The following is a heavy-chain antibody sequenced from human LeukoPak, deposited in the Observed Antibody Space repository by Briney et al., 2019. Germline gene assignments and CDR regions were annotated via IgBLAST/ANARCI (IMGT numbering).Heavy chain of an antibody. Sequence: ASAKVSCKASGYTFTGYYMHWVRQAPGQGLEWMGWISGYNGNTNYAQNLQGRVTMTTDTSTSTAYMELRSLRSDDTAMYYCARDPLAYCGGDCYPGFDYWGQGTRVTLSS. CDR1: GYTFTGYY. J-gene: IGHJ4*02. CDR2: ISGYNGNT. D-gene: IGHD2-21*02. CDR3: ARDPLAYCGGDCYPGFDY. V-gene: IGHV1-18*04.